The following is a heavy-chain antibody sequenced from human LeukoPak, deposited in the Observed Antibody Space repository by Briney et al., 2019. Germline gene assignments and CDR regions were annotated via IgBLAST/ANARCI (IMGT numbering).Heavy chain of an antibody. CDR2: FDPEDGET. CDR3: ATGLYFDWLVAFDI. CDR1: GYTLTELS. Sequence: ASVKVSCKVSGYTLTELSMHWVRQAPGKGLEWMGGFDPEDGETIYAQKFQGRVTMTEDTSTDTAYMELSSPRSEDTAVYYCATGLYFDWLVAFDIWGQGTMVTVSS. J-gene: IGHJ3*02. V-gene: IGHV1-24*01. D-gene: IGHD3-9*01.